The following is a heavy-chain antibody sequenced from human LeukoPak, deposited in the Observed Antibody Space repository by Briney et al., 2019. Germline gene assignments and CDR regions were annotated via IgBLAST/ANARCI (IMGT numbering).Heavy chain of an antibody. Sequence: GASVKVSCKDSGYTFTSYGISWVRQAPGQGLEWMGWISAYNGNTNYAQKLQGRVTMTTDTSTSTAYMELRSLRSDDTAVYYCARDRTGIQLWPPLDYWGQGTLVTVSS. CDR1: GYTFTSYG. V-gene: IGHV1-18*04. CDR2: ISAYNGNT. D-gene: IGHD5-18*01. J-gene: IGHJ4*02. CDR3: ARDRTGIQLWPPLDY.